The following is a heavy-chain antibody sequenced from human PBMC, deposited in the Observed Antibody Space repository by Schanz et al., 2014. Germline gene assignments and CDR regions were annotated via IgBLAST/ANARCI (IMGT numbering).Heavy chain of an antibody. J-gene: IGHJ6*02. CDR1: GFTFSTYA. CDR2: ISGSGGDT. CDR3: ARGASRDYFAMDV. Sequence: EVQLVESGGGLVQPGGSLRLSCAASGFTFSTYAMNWVRQAPGKGLEWVSGISGSGGDTYYVDSVKGRFTVSRDTAKNTVFLQMNNLRAEDTAVYYCARGASRDYFAMDVWGQGTTVTVSS. V-gene: IGHV3-23*04.